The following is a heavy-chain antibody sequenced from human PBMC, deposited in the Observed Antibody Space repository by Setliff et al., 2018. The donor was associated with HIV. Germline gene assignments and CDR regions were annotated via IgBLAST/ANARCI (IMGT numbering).Heavy chain of an antibody. J-gene: IGHJ4*02. D-gene: IGHD6-13*01. CDR2: INSDGNSQ. CDR3: ARVQQQLLQEDDYFDY. CDR1: EFTFSSYA. Sequence: GGSLRLSCAASEFTFSSYAMHWVRQAPGKGLVWVSRINSDGNSQYYADSVKGRFTLSRDNFRNTLYLQMNSLRPEDTAVYYCARVQQQLLQEDDYFDYWGQGTLVTVSS. V-gene: IGHV3-NL1*01.